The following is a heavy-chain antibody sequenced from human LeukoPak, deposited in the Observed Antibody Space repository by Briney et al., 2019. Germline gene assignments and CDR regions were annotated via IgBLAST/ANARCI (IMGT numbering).Heavy chain of an antibody. CDR3: TRGQSIWAAAGLIVDF. D-gene: IGHD6-13*01. Sequence: ASVKVSCKASGYTFTSYDINWVRQATGQGLEWMGWINPNSGDTSYSVRFQGRVTMTRDTSITTAYMELTRLTSDDTAVYYCTRGQSIWAAAGLIVDFWGQGTLVSVSS. V-gene: IGHV1-8*01. CDR1: GYTFTSYD. J-gene: IGHJ4*02. CDR2: INPNSGDT.